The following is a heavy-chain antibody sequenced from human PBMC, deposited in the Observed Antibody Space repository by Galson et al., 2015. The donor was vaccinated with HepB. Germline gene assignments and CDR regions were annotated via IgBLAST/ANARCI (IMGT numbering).Heavy chain of an antibody. CDR2: IRSKAYGGTT. J-gene: IGHJ4*02. CDR1: GFTFGDYA. D-gene: IGHD3-22*01. CDR3: TSRAPSNYYDSSGYSQYFDY. Sequence: SLRLSCAASGFTFGDYAMSWVRQAPGKGLEWVGFIRSKAYGGTTEYAASVKGRFTISRDDSKSIAYLQMNSLKTEDTAVYYCTSRAPSNYYDSSGYSQYFDYWGQGTLVTVSS. V-gene: IGHV3-49*04.